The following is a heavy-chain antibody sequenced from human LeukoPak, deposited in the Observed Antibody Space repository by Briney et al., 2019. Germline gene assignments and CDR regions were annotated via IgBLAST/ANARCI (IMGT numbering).Heavy chain of an antibody. J-gene: IGHJ4*02. D-gene: IGHD2-15*01. CDR3: ATLSVVVLPAELN. CDR1: GFTFSTFA. Sequence: GGSLRLSCAASGFTFSTFAMIWVRQPPGKGLEWVSSIFPSGGEIHYADSVRGRFTISRDNSKSTLSLQMNSLRVEDTAVYYCATLSVVVLPAELNWGQGTLVTVSS. CDR2: IFPSGGEI. V-gene: IGHV3-23*01.